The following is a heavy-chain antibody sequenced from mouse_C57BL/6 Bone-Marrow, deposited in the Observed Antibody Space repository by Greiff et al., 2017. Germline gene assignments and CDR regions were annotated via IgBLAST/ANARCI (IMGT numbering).Heavy chain of an antibody. V-gene: IGHV7-3*01. CDR2: IRNKATGYTT. D-gene: IGHD2-3*01. J-gene: IGHJ4*01. Sequence: EVMLVESGGCLVPPGGSLSLSCAASGFTFTDYYMSWVRQPPGKALEWLGFIRNKATGYTTEYSASVKGRFTISSDNSQSILYLQMNALRAEDSATYYCARSIDGYSYAMDYWGQGTSVSVSS. CDR1: GFTFTDYY. CDR3: ARSIDGYSYAMDY.